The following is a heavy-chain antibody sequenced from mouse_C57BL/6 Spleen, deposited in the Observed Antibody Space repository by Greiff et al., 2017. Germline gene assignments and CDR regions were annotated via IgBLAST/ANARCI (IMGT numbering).Heavy chain of an antibody. V-gene: IGHV1-85*01. CDR2: IYPRDGST. J-gene: IGHJ4*01. CDR1: GYTFTSYD. D-gene: IGHD1-1*02. Sequence: QVHVKQSGPELVKPGASVKLSCKASGYTFTSYDINWVKQSPGQGLEWIGCIYPRDGSTKYNEKFKGKATLTVDTSSSTAYMELHSLTSEDSAVYICAIWGPNYAMDCWGQGTSVTVSS. CDR3: AIWGPNYAMDC.